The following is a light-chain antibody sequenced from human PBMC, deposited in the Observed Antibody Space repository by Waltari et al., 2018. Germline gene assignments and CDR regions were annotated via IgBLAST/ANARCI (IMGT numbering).Light chain of an antibody. CDR2: DAS. V-gene: IGKV1-33*01. Sequence: DIQMTQPPPSLSVAVGDRVTLSCQASKDISDSLNWYQQKPGKAPQVLIYDASNLETGVPSRFSGSRSGTDFTFTITTVQPEDVATYYCQQYHNLPFTFGPGTRVDIK. J-gene: IGKJ3*01. CDR3: QQYHNLPFT. CDR1: KDISDS.